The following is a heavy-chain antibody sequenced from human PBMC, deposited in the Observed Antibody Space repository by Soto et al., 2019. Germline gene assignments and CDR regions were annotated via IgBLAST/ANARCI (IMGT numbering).Heavy chain of an antibody. V-gene: IGHV1-69*12. CDR3: ASPPTTGNYYYYGMDV. Sequence: QVQLVQSGAEVKKPGSSVKVSCKASGGTFSSYAISWVRQAPGQGLEWMGGIIPIFGTADYAQKFQGRVTITARESTSTAYMELSGLRSEDTAVYYCASPPTTGNYYYYGMDVWGQGTTVTVSS. D-gene: IGHD4-17*01. CDR2: IIPIFGTA. J-gene: IGHJ6*02. CDR1: GGTFSSYA.